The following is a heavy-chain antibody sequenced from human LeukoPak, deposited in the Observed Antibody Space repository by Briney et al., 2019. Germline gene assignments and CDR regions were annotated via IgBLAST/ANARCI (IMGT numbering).Heavy chain of an antibody. D-gene: IGHD2-2*01. J-gene: IGHJ3*02. CDR3: ARDSQTYAVNAFDI. V-gene: IGHV1-3*01. CDR2: INAGNGNT. Sequence: ASVKVSCKASGYTFTSYAMHWVRQAPGQRLEWMGWINAGNGNTKYSQKFQGRVTITRDTSASTAYMELSSLRSEDTAVYYCARDSQTYAVNAFDIWGQGTMVTVSS. CDR1: GYTFTSYA.